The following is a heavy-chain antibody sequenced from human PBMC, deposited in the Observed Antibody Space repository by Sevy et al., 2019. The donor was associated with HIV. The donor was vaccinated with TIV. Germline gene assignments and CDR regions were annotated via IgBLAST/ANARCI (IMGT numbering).Heavy chain of an antibody. CDR1: GFTFSVYW. D-gene: IGHD5-18*01. Sequence: GGSLRLSCAASGFTFSVYWMSWVRQAPGKGLEWVATMKEDGSDKEYVDSVKGRFTISRDNAKNSLYLQMNSLSAEDTVVYCWGGEGVGGYGYSLDCWGQGTLVTVSS. CDR2: MKEDGSDK. J-gene: IGHJ4*02. V-gene: IGHV3-7*01. CDR3: GGEGVGGYGYSLDC.